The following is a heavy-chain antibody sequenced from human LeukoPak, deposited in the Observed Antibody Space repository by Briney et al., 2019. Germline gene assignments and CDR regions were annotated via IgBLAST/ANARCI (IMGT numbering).Heavy chain of an antibody. CDR3: ARQIPGSGQGFDP. J-gene: IGHJ5*02. D-gene: IGHD3-10*01. CDR2: ISASGVST. V-gene: IGHV3-23*01. Sequence: GGSLRLSCAASGFTFSGYAMSWVRQAPGKGLEWVSGISASGVSTYYVDSVKGRFTVSRDNSKHLLHLRMSSLRAEDTALYYCARQIPGSGQGFDPWGQGTLVTVSS. CDR1: GFTFSGYA.